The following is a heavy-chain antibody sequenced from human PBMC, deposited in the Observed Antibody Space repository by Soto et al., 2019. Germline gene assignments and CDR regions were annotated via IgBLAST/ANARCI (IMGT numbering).Heavy chain of an antibody. CDR1: GGTFSSYS. V-gene: IGHV1-69*04. CDR2: IIPILGIA. Sequence: GASVKVSCKASGGTFSSYSISWVRQAPGQGLEWMGRIIPILGIANYAQKFQGRVTITADKSTSTAYMELSSLRSEDTAVYYCARGKLPKDHPTFDYWGQGTLVTVSS. D-gene: IGHD1-26*01. CDR3: ARGKLPKDHPTFDY. J-gene: IGHJ4*02.